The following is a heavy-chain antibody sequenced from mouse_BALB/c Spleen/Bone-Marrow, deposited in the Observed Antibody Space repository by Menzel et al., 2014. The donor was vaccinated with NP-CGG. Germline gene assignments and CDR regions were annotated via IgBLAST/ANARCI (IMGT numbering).Heavy chain of an antibody. J-gene: IGHJ2*01. CDR1: GFTFTDYY. V-gene: IGHV7-3*02. CDR2: IRNKANGYTT. D-gene: IGHD2-3*01. Sequence: EVQGVESGGGLVQPGGSLRLSCATSGFTFTDYYMSWVRQPPGKALEWLGFIRNKANGYTTEYSASVKGRFTISRDNSQIILYLQMNTLRAEDSALYYWARYCYYDYWGQGTTLTGSS. CDR3: ARYCYYDY.